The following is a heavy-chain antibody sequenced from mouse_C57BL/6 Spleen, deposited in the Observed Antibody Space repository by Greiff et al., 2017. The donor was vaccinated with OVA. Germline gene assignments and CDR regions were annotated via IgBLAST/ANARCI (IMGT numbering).Heavy chain of an antibody. CDR2: LSDGGSYT. D-gene: IGHD2-1*01. CDR1: GFTFSSYA. Sequence: EVQLVESGGGLVKPGGSLKLSCAASGFTFSSYAMSWVRQTPEKRLEWVATLSDGGSYTYYPDNVKGRFTISRDTAKNNLSLQMSHLKSEDTAMYYCASLPSMDYWGQGTSVTVSS. CDR3: ASLPSMDY. J-gene: IGHJ4*01. V-gene: IGHV5-4*01.